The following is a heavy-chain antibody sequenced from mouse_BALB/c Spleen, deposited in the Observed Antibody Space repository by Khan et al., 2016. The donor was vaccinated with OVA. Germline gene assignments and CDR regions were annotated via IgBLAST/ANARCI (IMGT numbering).Heavy chain of an antibody. D-gene: IGHD2-14*01. CDR2: INTYTGEP. Sequence: QIQLVQSGPELKKPGETVKISCKASGYTFTIYGMNWVRQAPGKGLKWMGWINTYTGEPTHADDFKGRFAFSLETSASTAFLQINNLKNEDTATYFCARVGYNGTMDYWGQGTSVTVSS. CDR3: ARVGYNGTMDY. CDR1: GYTFTIYG. J-gene: IGHJ4*01. V-gene: IGHV9-3-1*01.